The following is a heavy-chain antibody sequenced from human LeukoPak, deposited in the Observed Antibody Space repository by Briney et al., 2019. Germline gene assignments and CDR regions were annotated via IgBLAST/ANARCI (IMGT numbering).Heavy chain of an antibody. CDR1: ALSLTSFA. V-gene: IGHV3-23*01. CDR3: AKDRWGSLAFDI. D-gene: IGHD7-27*01. Sequence: PGGSLSPSCAASALSLTSFATSCVRHAAGKGLEWDSAISGSGGSTYYADSVKGRFTISRDNSKNTLYLQMNSLRAEDTAVYYCAKDRWGSLAFDIWGQGTMVTVSS. J-gene: IGHJ3*02. CDR2: ISGSGGST.